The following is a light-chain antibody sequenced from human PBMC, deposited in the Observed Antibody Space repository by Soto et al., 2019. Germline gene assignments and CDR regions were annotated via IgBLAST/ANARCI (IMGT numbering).Light chain of an antibody. CDR1: SSNIGSNT. J-gene: IGLJ1*01. CDR2: SNN. Sequence: QSVLTHPPSAAGTPGGRVTISCSGSSSNIGSNTVNLYQQLPGTAPKLLIYSNNQRPSGVPDRFSGSESGTSASLAISGLQSEDEADYDCAAWDDSLNGYVFGTGTKLTVL. CDR3: AAWDDSLNGYV. V-gene: IGLV1-44*01.